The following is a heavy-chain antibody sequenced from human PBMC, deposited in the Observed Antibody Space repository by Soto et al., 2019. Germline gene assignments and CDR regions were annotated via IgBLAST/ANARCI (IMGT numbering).Heavy chain of an antibody. V-gene: IGHV3-7*01. J-gene: IGHJ4*02. CDR1: GFTFSNYW. CDR3: ARSYDYDSSGYYHTENY. D-gene: IGHD3-22*01. Sequence: GGSLRLSCAASGFTFSNYWMSWVRQAPGKGLEWVANIKQDGSEKYYVDSVKGRFTISRDNAKNSLYLQMNSLRAEDTAVYYCARSYDYDSSGYYHTENYWGQGTLVTVSS. CDR2: IKQDGSEK.